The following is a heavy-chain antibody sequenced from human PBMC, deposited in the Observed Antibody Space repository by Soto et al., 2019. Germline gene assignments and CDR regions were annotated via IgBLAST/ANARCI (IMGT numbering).Heavy chain of an antibody. CDR3: ARESRSGYYTG. D-gene: IGHD3-22*01. CDR2: IYSSGST. CDR1: GGSISSGGYY. J-gene: IGHJ4*02. V-gene: IGHV4-31*03. Sequence: QVLLQESGPGLVKPSQTLSLTCTVSGGSISSGGYYWSWIRQHPGKGLEWIGHIYSSGSTYYNPSLKSRVTMSVDTSKNQFSLKLSSVTAADTAVYYCARESRSGYYTGWGQGTLVTVSS.